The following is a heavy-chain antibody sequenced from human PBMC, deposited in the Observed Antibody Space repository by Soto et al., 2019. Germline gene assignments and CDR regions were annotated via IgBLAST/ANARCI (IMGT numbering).Heavy chain of an antibody. V-gene: IGHV3-23*01. CDR2: ISGSGGTT. J-gene: IGHJ5*02. D-gene: IGHD3-10*01. Sequence: RGSLRLSCAASGFTFSSYAMTLVRHAPGKGLEWVSVISGSGGTTYYADSVKGRFTLSRDNSNNTQYLQMNSLRAEDTPLYYCANVSYNSGSHYRNWFEPWGQGTLVTVSS. CDR1: GFTFSSYA. CDR3: ANVSYNSGSHYRNWFEP.